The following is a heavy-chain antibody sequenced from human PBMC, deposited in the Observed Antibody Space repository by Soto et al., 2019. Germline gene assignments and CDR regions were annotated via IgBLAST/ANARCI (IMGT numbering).Heavy chain of an antibody. J-gene: IGHJ4*02. D-gene: IGHD3-10*01. CDR3: TTRGFGEWYYFDY. CDR2: TKSKTGGGTT. V-gene: IGHV3-15*07. Sequence: GGSMRLSCAASGFTFSNAWMNWVRQTPGKGLEWVGRTKSKTGGGTTDYAAPVKGRFTISRDDSKNTLYLQMNSLKTEGTAVYYCTTRGFGEWYYFDYWGQGTLVTVSS. CDR1: GFTFSNAW.